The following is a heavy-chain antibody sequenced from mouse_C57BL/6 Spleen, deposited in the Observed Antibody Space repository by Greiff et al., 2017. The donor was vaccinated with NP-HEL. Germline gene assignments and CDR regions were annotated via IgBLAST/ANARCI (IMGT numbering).Heavy chain of an antibody. J-gene: IGHJ3*01. D-gene: IGHD1-1*01. CDR1: GYTFTSYW. Sequence: QGQLQQAGAELVMPGASVKLSCKASGYTFTSYWMHWVKQRPGQGLEWVGEIYPSDSYTKYNQKVKGKSTWTVDKSASTAYMQLSSLTSEDSAVYYCARPYGSSLAYWGQGTLVTVSA. CDR2: IYPSDSYT. CDR3: ARPYGSSLAY. V-gene: IGHV1-69*01.